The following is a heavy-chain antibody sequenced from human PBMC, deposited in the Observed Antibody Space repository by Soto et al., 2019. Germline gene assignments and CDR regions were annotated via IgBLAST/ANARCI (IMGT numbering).Heavy chain of an antibody. V-gene: IGHV1-2*02. J-gene: IGHJ6*02. CDR3: ARVPVRTGGDYVFYYYGMDV. Sequence: QVQLVQSGAEVKKPGASVKVSCKASGYTFTGYYMHWVRQAPGQGLEWMGWINPNSGGTNYAQKFQGRVTITADESTSTAYMELSSLRSEDTAVYYCARVPVRTGGDYVFYYYGMDVWGQGTTVTVSS. CDR1: GYTFTGYY. D-gene: IGHD4-17*01. CDR2: INPNSGGT.